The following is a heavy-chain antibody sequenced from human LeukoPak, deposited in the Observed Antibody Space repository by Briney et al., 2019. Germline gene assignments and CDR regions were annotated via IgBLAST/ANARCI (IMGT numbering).Heavy chain of an antibody. D-gene: IGHD3-22*01. CDR1: GYSFTNYY. CDR2: INPSGGST. Sequence: ASVKVSCKASGYSFTNYYMYWVRQAPGQGLEWMGVINPSGGSTSYAQKFQGRVILTRDTSTSAVYMELSGLRSEDTAEYYCARGRGYYNTTSSYYTYYFDYWGQGTLVTVSS. CDR3: ARGRGYYNTTSSYYTYYFDY. J-gene: IGHJ4*02. V-gene: IGHV1-46*01.